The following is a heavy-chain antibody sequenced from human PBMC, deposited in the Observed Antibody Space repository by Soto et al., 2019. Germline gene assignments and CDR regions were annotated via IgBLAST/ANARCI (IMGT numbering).Heavy chain of an antibody. CDR2: ISAYNGNT. CDR1: GYTFTKYG. V-gene: IGHV1-18*01. J-gene: IGHJ1*01. CDR3: ARISEEGDLEYFQH. D-gene: IGHD2-21*02. Sequence: ASVKVSCKTSGYTFTKYGISWVRQAPGQGLEWMGWISAYNGNTNYAQKLQGRVTMTTDTSTSTAYMDLRSLRSDDTAVYYCARISEEGDLEYFQHWGQGTLVTVSS.